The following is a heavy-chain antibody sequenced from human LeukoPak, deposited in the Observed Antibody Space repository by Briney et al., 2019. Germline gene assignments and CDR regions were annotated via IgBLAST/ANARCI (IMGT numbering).Heavy chain of an antibody. D-gene: IGHD2-15*01. CDR1: GGTFSSYA. CDR2: IIPIFGTA. Sequence: SVKVSCKASGGTFSSYAISWVRQAPGQGLEWMGGIIPIFGTANYAQKFQGRVTITADESTSTAYMELSSLKSEDTAVYYCARGPLTVVVAATFDYWGRGTLVTVSS. V-gene: IGHV1-69*01. J-gene: IGHJ4*02. CDR3: ARGPLTVVVAATFDY.